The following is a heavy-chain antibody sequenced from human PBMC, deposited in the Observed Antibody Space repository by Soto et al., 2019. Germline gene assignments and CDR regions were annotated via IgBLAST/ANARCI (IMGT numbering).Heavy chain of an antibody. CDR2: IYHTGTT. D-gene: IGHD2-15*01. Sequence: PSETLSLTCFVSGASISSTYWWSWVRQTPGKRLEWIGQIYHTGTTSYNPSLKNRVTISLDKSNNQFSLRLTSMTAADTAVYYCATLPPRIVVVMTDLPTWGQGTLVTVTP. CDR1: GASISSTYW. CDR3: ATLPPRIVVVMTDLPT. J-gene: IGHJ5*02. V-gene: IGHV4-4*02.